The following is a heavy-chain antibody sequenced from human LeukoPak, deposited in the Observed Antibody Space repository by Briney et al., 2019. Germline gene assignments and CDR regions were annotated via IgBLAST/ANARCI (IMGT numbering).Heavy chain of an antibody. Sequence: GGSLRLSCAASGFTFSSYAMSWVRQAPGKGLEWVSTISGSDGRTYYANSVKGRFTISRDNSKNTLYLEMNSLRAEDTAVYYCAKAPSPWELSDYWGQGTLVTVSS. D-gene: IGHD1-26*01. J-gene: IGHJ4*02. CDR1: GFTFSSYA. CDR2: ISGSDGRT. V-gene: IGHV3-23*01. CDR3: AKAPSPWELSDY.